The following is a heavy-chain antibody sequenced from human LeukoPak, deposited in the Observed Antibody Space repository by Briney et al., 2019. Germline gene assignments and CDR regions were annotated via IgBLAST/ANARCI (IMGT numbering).Heavy chain of an antibody. J-gene: IGHJ4*02. CDR1: GFTFSTYW. CDR2: IKEDGSEI. CDR3: PRDRNGYPHDL. V-gene: IGHV3-7*01. Sequence: GGSLILSCAASGFTFSTYWMSWVRQAPGKGLEWVANIKEDGSEIYYVDSVKGRFTISRDNAKNSLYLQMNSLRAEDTAAYYCPRDRNGYPHDLWGQGTLVTVSS. D-gene: IGHD5-18*01.